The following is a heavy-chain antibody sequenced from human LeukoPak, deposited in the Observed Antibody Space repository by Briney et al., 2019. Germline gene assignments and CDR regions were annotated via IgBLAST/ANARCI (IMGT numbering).Heavy chain of an antibody. CDR3: AKELAGCCYFDY. CDR2: INGRSSST. J-gene: IGHJ4*02. Sequence: GGSLRLSCAASGFTFSSYDMNWVRQAPGKGLEWVSLINGRSSSTHYADSVRGRFTISRDNSKNMLYLQMNSLRAEDTAVYYCAKELAGCCYFDYWGQGTLVTVSS. CDR1: GFTFSSYD. V-gene: IGHV3-23*01. D-gene: IGHD2-15*01.